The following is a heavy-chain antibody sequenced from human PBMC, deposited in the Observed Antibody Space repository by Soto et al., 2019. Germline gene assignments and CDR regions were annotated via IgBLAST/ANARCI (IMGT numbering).Heavy chain of an antibody. V-gene: IGHV1-3*01. D-gene: IGHD6-13*01. Sequence: GASVKVSCKASGYTFTSYAMHWVRQAPGQRLEWMGWINAGNGNTKYSQKFQGRVTITRDTSASTAYMELSSPRSEDTAVYYCARDRAAGTRNNPFDYWGQGTLVTVSS. CDR2: INAGNGNT. CDR1: GYTFTSYA. J-gene: IGHJ4*02. CDR3: ARDRAAGTRNNPFDY.